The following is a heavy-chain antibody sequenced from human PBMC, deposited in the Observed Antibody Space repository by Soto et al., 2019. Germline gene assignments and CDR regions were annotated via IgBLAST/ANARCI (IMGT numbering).Heavy chain of an antibody. J-gene: IGHJ5*02. CDR3: ARRRSYAESGNYFVWFNP. V-gene: IGHV2-5*02. CDR2: IYWDDDK. D-gene: IGHD3-10*01. Sequence: QITLKESGPTLVKPTQTLTLTCTFSGFSLNSSEVGVGWIRQPPGKALEWLALIYWDDDKRYSPSLRDRLTITKDTSKNQVLLTMINMYPVDTDTYYCARRRSYAESGNYFVWFNPWRQGTLVTISS. CDR1: GFSLNSSEVG.